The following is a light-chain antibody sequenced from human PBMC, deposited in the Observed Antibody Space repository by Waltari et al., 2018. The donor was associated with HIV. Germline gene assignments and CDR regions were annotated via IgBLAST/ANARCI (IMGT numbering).Light chain of an antibody. CDR2: NAS. V-gene: IGKV3-20*01. J-gene: IGKJ3*01. Sequence: EIVLTQSPGTLSLSPGERAALSCKASQNISSDSLAWYQQKFGQSPSLLIYNASTRATDIPDRFSGSGSGTDFTLTISRLQPADFAVYLCQHYDNSPPITFGPGT. CDR3: QHYDNSPPIT. CDR1: QNISSDS.